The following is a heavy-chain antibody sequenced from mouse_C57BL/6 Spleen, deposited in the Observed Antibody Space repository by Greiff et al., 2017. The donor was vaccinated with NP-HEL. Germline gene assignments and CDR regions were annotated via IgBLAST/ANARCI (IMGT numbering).Heavy chain of an antibody. CDR3: AILYDGYLYYFDY. CDR2: IDPSDSET. D-gene: IGHD2-3*01. Sequence: VQLQQPGAELVRPGSSVKLSCKASGYTFTSYWMHWVKQRPIQGLEWIGNIDPSDSETHYNQKFKDKATLTVDKSSSTAYMQLSSLTSEDSAVYYCAILYDGYLYYFDYWGQGTTLTVSS. CDR1: GYTFTSYW. J-gene: IGHJ2*01. V-gene: IGHV1-52*01.